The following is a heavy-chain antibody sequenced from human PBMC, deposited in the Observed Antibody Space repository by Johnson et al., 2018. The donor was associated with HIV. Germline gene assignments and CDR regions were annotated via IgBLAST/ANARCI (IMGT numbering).Heavy chain of an antibody. CDR1: GFTFDDFG. J-gene: IGHJ3*02. D-gene: IGHD3-16*01. Sequence: VQLVESGGRVVRPGGSLRLSCAASGFTFDDFGMSWVRQAPGKGLEWVSGLNWNGGTTFYADAVKGRFTISRDNAKNPLYLQMNSLRAEDTALYYCAREWGMITFGGVIPRNAFDIWGQGTMVTVSS. CDR3: AREWGMITFGGVIPRNAFDI. V-gene: IGHV3-20*04. CDR2: LNWNGGTT.